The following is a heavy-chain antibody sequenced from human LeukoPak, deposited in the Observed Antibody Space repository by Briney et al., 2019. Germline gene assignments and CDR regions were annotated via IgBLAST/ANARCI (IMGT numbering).Heavy chain of an antibody. V-gene: IGHV1-69*13. CDR2: ITPIFGTA. CDR3: ARGWLAETTVVTPYNY. Sequence: SVKVSCKASGGTFSSYAISWVRQAPGQGLEWMGGITPIFGTAKYAQKFQGRVTITAVESMSTAYMELSSLRSEDTAVYYCARGWLAETTVVTPYNYWGQGTLVTVSS. D-gene: IGHD4-23*01. CDR1: GGTFSSYA. J-gene: IGHJ4*02.